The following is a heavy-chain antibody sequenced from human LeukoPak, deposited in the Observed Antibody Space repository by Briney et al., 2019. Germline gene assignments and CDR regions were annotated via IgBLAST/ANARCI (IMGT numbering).Heavy chain of an antibody. Sequence: GGSLRLSCAASGFTFTNFEMNWVRQAPGKGLEWVSYISYSGSTTSYADSVKGRFTISRDNAKNSLYLQMNSLRAEDTAVYYCARVQSYYDILTGYSEAYYFDYWGQGTLVTVSS. CDR1: GFTFTNFE. CDR3: ARVQSYYDILTGYSEAYYFDY. CDR2: ISYSGSTT. J-gene: IGHJ4*02. V-gene: IGHV3-48*03. D-gene: IGHD3-9*01.